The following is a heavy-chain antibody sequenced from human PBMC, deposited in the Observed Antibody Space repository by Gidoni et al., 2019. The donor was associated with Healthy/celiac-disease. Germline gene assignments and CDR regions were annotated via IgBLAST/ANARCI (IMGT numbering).Heavy chain of an antibody. CDR2: IKQDGSEK. V-gene: IGHV3-7*01. D-gene: IGHD2-21*02. Sequence: EVQLVESGGGLVQPGGSLRLSCAASGFTFSSYWMSWVRQAPGKGVEWVANIKQDGSEKYYVDSVKGRFTISRDNAKNSLYLQMNSLRAEDTAVYYCARDLGCGGDCPGTPSYWYFDLWGRGTLVTVSS. CDR1: GFTFSSYW. CDR3: ARDLGCGGDCPGTPSYWYFDL. J-gene: IGHJ2*01.